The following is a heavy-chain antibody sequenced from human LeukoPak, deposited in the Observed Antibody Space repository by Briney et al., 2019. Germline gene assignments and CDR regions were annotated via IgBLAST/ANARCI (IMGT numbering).Heavy chain of an antibody. Sequence: PSETLSLTCTVSGGSISSSSYYWGWIRQPPGKGLEWIGSIYYSGSTYYNPSLKSRVTISVDTSKNQFSLKLSSVTAADTAVYYCAREVLAGFHYDILTGYYPDYYYYYYMDVWGKGTTVTVSS. D-gene: IGHD3-9*01. J-gene: IGHJ6*03. V-gene: IGHV4-39*07. CDR1: GGSISSSSYY. CDR3: AREVLAGFHYDILTGYYPDYYYYYYMDV. CDR2: IYYSGST.